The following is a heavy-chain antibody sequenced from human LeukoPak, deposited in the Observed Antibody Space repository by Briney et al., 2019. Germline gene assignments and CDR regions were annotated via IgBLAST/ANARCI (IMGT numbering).Heavy chain of an antibody. J-gene: IGHJ4*02. Sequence: PSETLSLTCTVSGGSISSYYWSWIRQPAGKGLEWIGRIYTSGSTNYNPSLKSRVTMSVGTSKNQFSLKLSSVTAADTAVYYCARLDCSSTSCSFDYWGQGTLVTVSS. CDR3: ARLDCSSTSCSFDY. CDR1: GGSISSYY. D-gene: IGHD2-2*01. V-gene: IGHV4-4*07. CDR2: IYTSGST.